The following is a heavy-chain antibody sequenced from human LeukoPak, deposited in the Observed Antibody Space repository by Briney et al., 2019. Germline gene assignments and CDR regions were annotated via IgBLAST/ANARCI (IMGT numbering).Heavy chain of an antibody. CDR2: INWNGGST. CDR1: GFTFDDYG. J-gene: IGHJ4*02. CDR3: ARLGGGLWYDRNDY. V-gene: IGHV3-20*04. Sequence: GGSLRLSCAASGFTFDDYGMSWVRQAPGKGLGWVSGINWNGGSTGYADSVKGRFTISRDNAKNSLYLQMNSLRAEDTVLYYCARLGGGLWYDRNDYWGQGTLVTVSS. D-gene: IGHD4/OR15-4a*01.